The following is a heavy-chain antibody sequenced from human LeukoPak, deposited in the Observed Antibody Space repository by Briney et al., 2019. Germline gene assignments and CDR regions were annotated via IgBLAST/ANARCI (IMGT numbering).Heavy chain of an antibody. CDR2: IYYSGST. CDR1: GGSISSSSYY. J-gene: IGHJ4*02. V-gene: IGHV4-61*01. Sequence: SETLSLTCTVSGGSISSSSYYWGWIRQPPGKGLEWIGYIYYSGSTNYNPSLKSRVTISVDTSKNQFSLKLSSVTAADTAVYYCARDQAGTFDYWGQGTLVTVSS. D-gene: IGHD6-19*01. CDR3: ARDQAGTFDY.